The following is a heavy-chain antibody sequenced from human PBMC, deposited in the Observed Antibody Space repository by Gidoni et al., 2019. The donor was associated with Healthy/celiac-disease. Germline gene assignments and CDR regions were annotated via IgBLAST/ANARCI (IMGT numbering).Heavy chain of an antibody. CDR3: ARDVVVVTANCFDP. V-gene: IGHV1-69*09. J-gene: IGHJ5*02. D-gene: IGHD2-21*02. CDR2: IIPILGIA. CDR1: GGTFSSYA. Sequence: QVQLVQSGAEVKKPGSSGKVSCKASGGTFSSYAISGVRQAPGQGLEWMGRIIPILGIANYAQKFQGSVTITAAKSTSTAYMELSSLGSEDTAVYYCARDVVVVTANCFDPWGQGTLVTVSS.